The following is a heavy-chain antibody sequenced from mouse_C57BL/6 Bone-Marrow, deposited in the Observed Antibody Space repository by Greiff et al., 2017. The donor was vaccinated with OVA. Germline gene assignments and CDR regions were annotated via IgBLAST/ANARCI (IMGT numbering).Heavy chain of an antibody. Sequence: EVKLMESEGGLVQPGSSMKLSCTASGFTFSDYYMAWVRQVPEKGLEWVANINYDGSSTYYLDSLKSRFIISRDNAKNILYLQMSSLKSEDTATYYCARDRGGYYDAMDYWGQGTSVTVSS. J-gene: IGHJ4*01. CDR3: ARDRGGYYDAMDY. D-gene: IGHD2-2*01. V-gene: IGHV5-16*01. CDR2: INYDGSST. CDR1: GFTFSDYY.